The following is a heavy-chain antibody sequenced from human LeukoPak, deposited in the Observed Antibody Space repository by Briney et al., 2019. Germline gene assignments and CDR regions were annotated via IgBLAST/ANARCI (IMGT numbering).Heavy chain of an antibody. CDR3: ARGRTVSAIFGVVTGYFDY. V-gene: IGHV1-8*03. D-gene: IGHD3-3*01. Sequence: ASVKVSCKASGYTFTSYDINWVRQATGQGLEWMGWMNPNSGNTGYAQKFQGRVTITRNTSISTAYMELSSLRSEDTAVYYCARGRTVSAIFGVVTGYFDYWGQGTLVTVSS. CDR1: GYTFTSYD. J-gene: IGHJ4*02. CDR2: MNPNSGNT.